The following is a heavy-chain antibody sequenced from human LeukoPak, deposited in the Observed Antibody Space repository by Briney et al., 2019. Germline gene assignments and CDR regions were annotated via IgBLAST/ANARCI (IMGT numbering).Heavy chain of an antibody. J-gene: IGHJ6*02. D-gene: IGHD6-13*01. V-gene: IGHV3-74*01. CDR3: ARVRQLVPLAGYGMDV. CDR1: GFTFSSYW. Sequence: GGSLRLSCAAAGFTFSSYWMHWVSQAPGNGLVWVSRINTDGSSTRYADSVKGRFTISRDNAKNTLYLQMNSLRAEDTAVYYCARVRQLVPLAGYGMDVWGQGTTVTVSS. CDR2: INTDGSST.